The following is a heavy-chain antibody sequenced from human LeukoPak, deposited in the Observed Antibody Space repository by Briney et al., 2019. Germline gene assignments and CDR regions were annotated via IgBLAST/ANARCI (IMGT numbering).Heavy chain of an antibody. CDR3: ARAASGYFDWLPYLDY. CDR2: IYYSGST. J-gene: IGHJ4*02. Sequence: PSETLSLTCTVSGGSISSYYWSWIRQPPGKGLEWIGYIYYSGSTNYNPSLKSRVTISVDTSKNQFSLKLSSATAADTAVYYCARAASGYFDWLPYLDYWGQGTLVTVSS. CDR1: GGSISSYY. D-gene: IGHD3-9*01. V-gene: IGHV4-59*01.